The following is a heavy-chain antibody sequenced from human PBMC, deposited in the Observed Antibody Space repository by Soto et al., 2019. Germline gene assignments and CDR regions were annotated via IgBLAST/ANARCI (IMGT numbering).Heavy chain of an antibody. CDR2: ISAYNGNT. D-gene: IGHD3-22*01. V-gene: IGHV1-18*01. CDR1: GYTFTSYG. CDR3: ARDSSITMIVVVPPTLDY. J-gene: IGHJ4*02. Sequence: ASVTVSCKASGYTFTSYGISWVRQAPGQGLEWMGWISAYNGNTNYAQKLQGRVTMTTDTSTSTAYMELRSLRSDDTAVYYCARDSSITMIVVVPPTLDYWGQGTLVTVSS.